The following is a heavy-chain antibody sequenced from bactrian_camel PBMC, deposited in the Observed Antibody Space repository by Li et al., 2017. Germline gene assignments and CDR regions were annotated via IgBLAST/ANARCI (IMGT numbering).Heavy chain of an antibody. D-gene: IGHD2*01. CDR2: TNSGGGTT. CDR3: VRGRGIPCRDGYCYPHFGY. V-gene: IGHV3S1*01. Sequence: HVQLVESGGGLVQPGGTLRLSCTAFGFSFSNYWMYWVRQAPGKGLEWVSGTNSGGGTTDYSDSAKGRFTISRDNPKNTMYLQMNTLKREDTAMYYCVRGRGIPCRDGYCYPHFGYWGQGTQVPSP. CDR1: GFSFSNYW. J-gene: IGHJ6*01.